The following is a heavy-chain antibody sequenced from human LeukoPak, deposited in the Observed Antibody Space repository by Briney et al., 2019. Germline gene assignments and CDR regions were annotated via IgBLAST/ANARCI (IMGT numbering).Heavy chain of an antibody. CDR1: GFTFSSYW. D-gene: IGHD4-17*01. CDR3: ARDLISPTVTTGYYFDY. J-gene: IGHJ4*02. V-gene: IGHV3-7*01. CDR2: IKQDGSEK. Sequence: GGSLRLSCAASGFTFSSYWMSWVRQAPGKGLEWVANIKQDGSEKYYVDSVKGRFTISRDNAKNSLYLQMNSLRAEDTAVYYSARDLISPTVTTGYYFDYWGQGTLVTVSS.